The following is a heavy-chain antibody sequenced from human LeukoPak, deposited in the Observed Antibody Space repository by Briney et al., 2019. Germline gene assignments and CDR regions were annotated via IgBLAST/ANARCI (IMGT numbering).Heavy chain of an antibody. J-gene: IGHJ4*02. CDR1: GYTSTGYY. CDR2: INPNSGGT. V-gene: IGHV1-2*02. D-gene: IGHD3-22*01. CDR3: ARDGSKYYYDSSGYLPFDY. Sequence: ASVKVSCKASGYTSTGYYMHWVRQAPGQGLEWMGWINPNSGGTNYAQKFQGRVTMTRDTSISTAYMELSRLRSDDTAVYYCARDGSKYYYDSSGYLPFDYWGQGTLVTVSS.